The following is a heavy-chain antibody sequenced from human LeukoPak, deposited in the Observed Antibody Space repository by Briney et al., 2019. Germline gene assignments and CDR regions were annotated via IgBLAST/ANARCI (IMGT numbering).Heavy chain of an antibody. CDR1: GFTFSSYW. V-gene: IGHV3-74*01. J-gene: IGHJ6*02. D-gene: IGHD2-15*01. Sequence: PGGSLRLSCAASGFTFSSYWMHWVRQAPGKGLVWVSRTNSDGSSTSYADSVKGRFTISRDNAKNTLYLQMNSLRAEDTAVYYCARVSVATYYYYGMDVWGQGTTVTVSS. CDR3: ARVSVATYYYYGMDV. CDR2: TNSDGSST.